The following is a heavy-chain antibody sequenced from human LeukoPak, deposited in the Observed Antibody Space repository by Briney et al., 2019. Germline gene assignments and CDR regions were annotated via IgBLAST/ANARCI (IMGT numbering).Heavy chain of an antibody. V-gene: IGHV1-18*04. CDR1: GYTFTSYG. CDR2: ISAYNGNT. Sequence: ASVKVSCKASGYTFTSYGISWVRQAPGQGLEWMGWISAYNGNTNYAQKLQGRVTMTTDTSTSTAYMELRRLRSDDTAVYYCAREWRYCSSTSCIDYWGQGTLVTVSS. J-gene: IGHJ4*02. CDR3: AREWRYCSSTSCIDY. D-gene: IGHD2-2*01.